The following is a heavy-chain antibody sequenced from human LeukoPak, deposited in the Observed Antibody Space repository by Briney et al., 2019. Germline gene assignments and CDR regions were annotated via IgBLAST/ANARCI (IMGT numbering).Heavy chain of an antibody. CDR2: INAGNGNT. V-gene: IGHV1-3*01. Sequence: ASVKVSCKASGYTFTSYAMHWVRQAPGQRLEWMGWINAGNGNTKYSQKLQGRVTITRDTSASTAYMELSSLRSEDTAVYYCARGSENSSSCRVWGQGTLVTVSS. J-gene: IGHJ4*02. D-gene: IGHD6-13*01. CDR3: ARGSENSSSCRV. CDR1: GYTFTSYA.